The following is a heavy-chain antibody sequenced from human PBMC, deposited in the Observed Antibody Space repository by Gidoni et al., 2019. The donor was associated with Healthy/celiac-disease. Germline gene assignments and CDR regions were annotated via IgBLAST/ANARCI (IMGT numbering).Heavy chain of an antibody. CDR3: ARGGGGSYYEDLDY. J-gene: IGHJ4*02. CDR1: GFTFDDYG. CDR2: IHWNGGST. Sequence: EVQLVESGGGVVRPGGSLRLSCAASGFTFDDYGMRWVRQATGKGLECGSGIHWNGGSTVYADSVKGRFTISRDNAKTSLYLQMNSLRAEDTALYYCARGGGGSYYEDLDYWGQGTLVTVSS. V-gene: IGHV3-20*04. D-gene: IGHD1-26*01.